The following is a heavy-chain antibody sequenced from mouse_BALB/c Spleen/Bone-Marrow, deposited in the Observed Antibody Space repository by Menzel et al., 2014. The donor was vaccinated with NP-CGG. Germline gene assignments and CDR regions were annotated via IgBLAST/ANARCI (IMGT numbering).Heavy chain of an antibody. V-gene: IGHV1-9*01. CDR3: ARGCTVGRFDY. D-gene: IGHD4-1*01. CDR2: ILPGSGST. CDR1: GYTFSSYW. J-gene: IGHJ3*01. Sequence: QVQLQQSGAELTKPGASVKISCKATGYTFSSYWIEWVKQRPGHGLEWIGEILPGSGSTNYNEKFKGKATFTADTSSNTTSMQLRSLTSEDYDVDYCARGCTVGRFDYWGQGTLVTVSA.